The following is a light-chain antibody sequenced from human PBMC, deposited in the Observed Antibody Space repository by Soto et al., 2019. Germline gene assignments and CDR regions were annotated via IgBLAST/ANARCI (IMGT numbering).Light chain of an antibody. V-gene: IGKV3-20*01. CDR3: QQYGRSPWT. CDR1: QSVSSSY. CDR2: GAS. J-gene: IGKJ1*01. Sequence: EIVWTQSPGTLSLSPGERATLCCRASQSVSSSYLAWYQQKPGQAPRLLIYGASSRATGIPDRFSGSGSGTDFTLTIGRLEPEDFAVYYCQQYGRSPWTFGQGTKVDIK.